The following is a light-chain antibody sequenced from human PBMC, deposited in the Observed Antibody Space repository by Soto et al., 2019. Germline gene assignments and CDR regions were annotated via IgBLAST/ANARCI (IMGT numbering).Light chain of an antibody. CDR3: QQLNSYPRT. CDR2: DAS. Sequence: IQLTQSPSSLSASVGDRVTITCRASQGISSYLAWYQQKPGKAPKLLIYDASTLQSGVPSRFSGSGSGTDVTLTISSLQPEDFATYYCQQLNSYPRTFGQGTKLEIK. V-gene: IGKV1-9*01. J-gene: IGKJ2*02. CDR1: QGISSY.